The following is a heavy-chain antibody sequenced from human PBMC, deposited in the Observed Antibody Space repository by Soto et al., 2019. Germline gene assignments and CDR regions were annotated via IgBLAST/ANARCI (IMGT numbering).Heavy chain of an antibody. V-gene: IGHV3-23*01. Sequence: PGGSLRLSCAASGFTFSSYAMNWVRQAPGKGLEWVSVISGSGSSTYYADSVKGRFTISRDNSKNTLYLQMNSLRAEDTAVYYCAKNPGYYYDSTGYHFDYWGQGTLVTVSS. CDR3: AKNPGYYYDSTGYHFDY. D-gene: IGHD3-22*01. CDR2: ISGSGSST. J-gene: IGHJ4*02. CDR1: GFTFSSYA.